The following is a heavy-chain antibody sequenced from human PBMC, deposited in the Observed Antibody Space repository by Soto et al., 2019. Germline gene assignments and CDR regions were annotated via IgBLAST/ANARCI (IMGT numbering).Heavy chain of an antibody. J-gene: IGHJ6*02. D-gene: IGHD3-22*01. CDR2: IYYSGST. CDR1: GGSISSGDYY. V-gene: IGHV4-30-4*01. CDR3: ARGLGYYDSSGYYSARDYYYYGMDV. Sequence: PSETLSLTCTVSGGSISSGDYYWSWIRQPPGKGLEWIGYIYYSGSTHYKPSLRSRVTISVDTSKNEFSLKLSSVTAADTAVYYCARGLGYYDSSGYYSARDYYYYGMDVWGQGTTVTVSS.